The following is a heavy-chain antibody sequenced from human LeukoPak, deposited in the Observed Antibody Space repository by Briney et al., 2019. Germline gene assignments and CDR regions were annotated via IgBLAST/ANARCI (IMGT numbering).Heavy chain of an antibody. CDR3: ARLTLIVFPLTHGNDAFDI. CDR2: IYYSGST. CDR1: GGSISSYY. V-gene: IGHV4-39*01. J-gene: IGHJ3*02. D-gene: IGHD2-8*01. Sequence: SETLSLTCTVSGGSISSYYWGWIRQPPGKGLEWIGSIYYSGSTYYNPSLKSRVTISVDTSKNQFSLKLSSVTAADTAVYYCARLTLIVFPLTHGNDAFDIWGQGTMVTVSS.